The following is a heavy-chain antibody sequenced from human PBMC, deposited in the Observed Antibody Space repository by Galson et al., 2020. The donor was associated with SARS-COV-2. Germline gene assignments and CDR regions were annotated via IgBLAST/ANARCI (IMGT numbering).Heavy chain of an antibody. CDR2: IYYSGST. J-gene: IGHJ4*02. CDR1: GGSTSSYY. V-gene: IGHV4-59*08. CDR3: ARHPYFYDSSGYYFDY. Sequence: ETSETLSLTCTVSGGSTSSYYWSWIRQPPGKGLEWIGYIYYSGSTNYNPSLKSRVTISVDTSKNQFSLKLSSVTAADTAVYYCARHPYFYDSSGYYFDYWGQGTLVTVSS. D-gene: IGHD3-22*01.